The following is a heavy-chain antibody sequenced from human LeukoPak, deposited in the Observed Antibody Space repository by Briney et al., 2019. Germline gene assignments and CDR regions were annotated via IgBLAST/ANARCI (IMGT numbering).Heavy chain of an antibody. CDR2: IYYSGTS. CDR3: AKAAGYSTIYWFDP. CDR1: GGSVRSSH. V-gene: IGHV4-59*02. Sequence: SETLSLTCTVSGGSVRSSHWSWIRQPPGKGLEFIGYIYYSGTSNYNPSLKSRVTMSVDTSNNQFSLKLNSVTAADTAVYYCAKAAGYSTIYWFDPWGQGTLVTVSS. J-gene: IGHJ5*02. D-gene: IGHD6-13*01.